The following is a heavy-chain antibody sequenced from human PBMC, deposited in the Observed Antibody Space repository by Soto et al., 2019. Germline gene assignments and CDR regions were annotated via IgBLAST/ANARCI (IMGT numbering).Heavy chain of an antibody. CDR2: IYYTGNT. V-gene: IGHV4-61*08. CDR1: GGSVSSDAHY. J-gene: IGHJ6*02. Sequence: QVQLQESGPGLVKPSETLSLTCTVSGGSVSSDAHYWTWIRQPPGKGLEWIAYIYYTGNTNYNPSLKSPVTISIDTSKTQFSLNLNSVTVADTAVYFCARGRNPEYFYGLEVWGQGTTVTVSS. CDR3: ARGRNPEYFYGLEV.